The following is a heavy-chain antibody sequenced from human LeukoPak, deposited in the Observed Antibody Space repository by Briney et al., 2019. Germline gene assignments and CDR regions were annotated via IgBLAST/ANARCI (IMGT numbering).Heavy chain of an antibody. CDR2: ISSSSSYI. J-gene: IGHJ4*02. Sequence: PGGSLRLSCAASGFTFSSYAMSWVRQAPGKGLEWVSSISSSSSYIYYADSVKGRFTISRDNAKNSLYLQMNSLRAEDTAVYYCARDRYGRPMGYYFDYWGQGTLVTVSS. V-gene: IGHV3-21*01. CDR1: GFTFSSYA. D-gene: IGHD3-9*01. CDR3: ARDRYGRPMGYYFDY.